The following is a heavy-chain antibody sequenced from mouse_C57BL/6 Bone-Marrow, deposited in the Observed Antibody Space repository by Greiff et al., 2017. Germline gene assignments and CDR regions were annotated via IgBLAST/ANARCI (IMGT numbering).Heavy chain of an antibody. CDR1: GFSLTSYG. V-gene: IGHV2-2*01. J-gene: IGHJ4*01. Sequence: VKLVESGPGLVQPSQSLSITCTVSGFSLTSYGVHWVRQSPGKGLEWLGVIWSGGSTDYNAAFISRLSISKDNSKSQVFFKMNSLQADDTARYYCAIPSYYGYEVVYAMDYWGQGTSVTVSS. CDR3: AIPSYYGYEVVYAMDY. D-gene: IGHD2-14*01. CDR2: IWSGGST.